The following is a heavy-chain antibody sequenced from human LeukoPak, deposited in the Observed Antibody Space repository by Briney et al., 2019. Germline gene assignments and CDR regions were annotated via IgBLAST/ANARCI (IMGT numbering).Heavy chain of an antibody. Sequence: IPSETLSLTCTVSGGSISSGDYYWSWIRQPPGKGLEWIGYIYYSGSTYYNPSLKSRVTISVDTSKNQFSLKLSSVTAADTAVYYCASSGSGYYQPFDYWGQGTLVTVSS. CDR2: IYYSGST. D-gene: IGHD3-22*01. J-gene: IGHJ4*02. CDR3: ASSGSGYYQPFDY. V-gene: IGHV4-30-4*01. CDR1: GGSISSGDYY.